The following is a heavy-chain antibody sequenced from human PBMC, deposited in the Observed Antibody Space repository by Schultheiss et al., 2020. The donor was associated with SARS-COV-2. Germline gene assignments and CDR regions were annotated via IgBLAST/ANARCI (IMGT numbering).Heavy chain of an antibody. CDR1: GGSISSYYW. D-gene: IGHD3-3*01. CDR2: IFSNDEK. Sequence: ETLSLTCTVSGGSISSYYWSWIRQPPGKALEWLAHIFSNDEKSYSTSLKSRLTISKDTSKSQVVLTMTNMDPVDTATYYCARMGHATILNGNWFDPWGQGTLVTVSS. CDR3: ARMGHATILNGNWFDP. J-gene: IGHJ5*02. V-gene: IGHV2-26*01.